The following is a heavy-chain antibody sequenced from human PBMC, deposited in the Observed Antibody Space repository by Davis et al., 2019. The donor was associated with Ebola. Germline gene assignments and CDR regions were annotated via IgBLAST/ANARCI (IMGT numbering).Heavy chain of an antibody. CDR2: INPSGGST. Sequence: ASVKVSCKASGYTFTSYYMHWVRQAPGQGLEWMGIINPSGGSTSYAQKFQGRGTMTRDTSTSTVYMELSSLRSEDTAVYYCARGGGGSGTYQDYYYYGMDVWGQGTTVTVSS. D-gene: IGHD3-10*01. CDR3: ARGGGGSGTYQDYYYYGMDV. V-gene: IGHV1-46*01. CDR1: GYTFTSYY. J-gene: IGHJ6*02.